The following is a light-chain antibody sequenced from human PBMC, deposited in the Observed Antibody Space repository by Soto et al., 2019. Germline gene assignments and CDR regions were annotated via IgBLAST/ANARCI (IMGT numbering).Light chain of an antibody. V-gene: IGKV1-39*01. CDR3: QQSYNGPFT. Sequence: DIQMTQSPSSLSASVGDRVTITCRASQSIDRYLNWYQQKPGTAPKLLISGASSLRSGVPSRFSGSGSGTDFTLTINSLQPEDLATYYCQQSYNGPFTFGPGTKVDI. CDR1: QSIDRY. J-gene: IGKJ3*01. CDR2: GAS.